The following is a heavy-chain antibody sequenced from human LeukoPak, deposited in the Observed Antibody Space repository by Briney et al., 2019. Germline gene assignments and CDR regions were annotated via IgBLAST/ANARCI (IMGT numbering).Heavy chain of an antibody. D-gene: IGHD6-19*01. CDR3: ARDVSVAGKDY. J-gene: IGHJ4*02. Sequence: PSETLSLTCTVSGGSISSSSDYWGWIRQPPGKGLEWIGSIYHSGSTYYNPSLKSRVTISVDTSKNQFSLKLSSVTAADTAVYYCARDVSVAGKDYWGQGTLVTVSS. V-gene: IGHV4-39*07. CDR1: GGSISSSSDY. CDR2: IYHSGST.